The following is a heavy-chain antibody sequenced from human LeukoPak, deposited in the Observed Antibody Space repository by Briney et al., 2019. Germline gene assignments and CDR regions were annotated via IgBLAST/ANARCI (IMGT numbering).Heavy chain of an antibody. Sequence: SETLSLTCTVSGGSISGYYWSWIRQPPGKGLEWIGYIYYSGSTNYNPSLKSRVIISVDTSKNQFSLKVSSVTAADTAVYYCARHGRGYYNGMDVWGQGTTVTVSS. V-gene: IGHV4-59*08. CDR1: GGSISGYY. CDR2: IYYSGST. J-gene: IGHJ6*02. CDR3: ARHGRGYYNGMDV. D-gene: IGHD3-10*01.